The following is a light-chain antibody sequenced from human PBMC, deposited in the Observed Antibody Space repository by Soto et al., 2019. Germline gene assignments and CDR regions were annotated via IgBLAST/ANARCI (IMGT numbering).Light chain of an antibody. CDR2: GAS. J-gene: IGKJ1*01. V-gene: IGKV3-20*01. CDR1: QSVSSSY. Sequence: EIVLTQSPGTLSLSPGERATLSCRASQSVSSSYLAWYQQKPGQAPRLLIYGASSRATGIPDRFSGSGSGTDFTLTISRLEPEDSAVYYCQQYGSSLTWTFGQGT. CDR3: QQYGSSLTWT.